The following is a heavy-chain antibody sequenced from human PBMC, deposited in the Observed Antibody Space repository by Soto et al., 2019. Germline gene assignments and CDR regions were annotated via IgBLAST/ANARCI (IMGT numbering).Heavy chain of an antibody. CDR1: GGSISSAVYS. Sequence: TLSLTCAVSGGSISSAVYSWSWLRQPPGKGLEWIGYISYSGSTSYNPSLQSRVTMSLDRSKNQFSLRLSSVTAADSAVYYCAREGDGAHDVCYANRFDPWGHGTLVTVSS. J-gene: IGHJ5*02. CDR3: AREGDGAHDVCYANRFDP. CDR2: ISYSGST. D-gene: IGHD3-16*01. V-gene: IGHV4-30-2*01.